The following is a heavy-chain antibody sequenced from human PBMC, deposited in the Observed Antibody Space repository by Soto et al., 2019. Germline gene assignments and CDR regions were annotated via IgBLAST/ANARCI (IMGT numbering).Heavy chain of an antibody. J-gene: IGHJ4*02. Sequence: QVQLVQSGAEVKKPGASVKVSCKASGYTFTGYYMHWVRQAPGQGLEWMGWINPNSGGTNYAQNFQGRVTMTRDTSISTAYMEVYSLRSDDTAVYYCARANSGDDDEFDYWGQGTLVTVSS. CDR1: GYTFTGYY. CDR3: ARANSGDDDEFDY. CDR2: INPNSGGT. V-gene: IGHV1-2*02. D-gene: IGHD5-12*01.